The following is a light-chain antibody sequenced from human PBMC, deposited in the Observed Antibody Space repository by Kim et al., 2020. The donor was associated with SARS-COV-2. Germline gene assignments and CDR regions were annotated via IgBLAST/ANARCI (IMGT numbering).Light chain of an antibody. J-gene: IGLJ2*01. V-gene: IGLV3-19*01. CDR1: SLRSYY. CDR3: NSRDSNDNVV. CDR2: GRN. Sequence: SFVQTVRITCQGDSLRSYYATWYQQKPGQAPVLVIYGRNSRPSGIPDRFSGSSSGNTASLTITGTQAGDEADYYCNSRDSNDNVVFGGGTQLTVL.